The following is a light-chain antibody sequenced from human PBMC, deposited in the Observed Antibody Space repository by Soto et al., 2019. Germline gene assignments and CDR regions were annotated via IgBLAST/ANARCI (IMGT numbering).Light chain of an antibody. CDR2: AAS. Sequence: DIQLTQSPSFLYASVGDSVTITCRASQGISNYLAWYQQKPGQAPKLLIYAASTLQSGVPLRFSGSGSGTEFTLTISSLQPEDFATYYCQQLNSYLLTFGGGNKVEIK. CDR1: QGISNY. V-gene: IGKV1-9*01. J-gene: IGKJ4*01. CDR3: QQLNSYLLT.